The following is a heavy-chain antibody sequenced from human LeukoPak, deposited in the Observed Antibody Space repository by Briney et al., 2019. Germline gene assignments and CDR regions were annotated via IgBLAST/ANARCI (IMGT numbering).Heavy chain of an antibody. V-gene: IGHV3-15*01. CDR3: TTDYYDQIRLY. D-gene: IGHD3-22*01. CDR2: IKSKTDGGTT. J-gene: IGHJ4*02. Sequence: PGGSLRLSCAASGFIFSSYSMSWVRQAPGKGLEWVGRIKSKTDGGTTDYAAPVKGRFTISRDDSKNTLYLQMNSLKTEDTAVYYCTTDYYDQIRLYWGQGTLVTVSS. CDR1: GFIFSSYS.